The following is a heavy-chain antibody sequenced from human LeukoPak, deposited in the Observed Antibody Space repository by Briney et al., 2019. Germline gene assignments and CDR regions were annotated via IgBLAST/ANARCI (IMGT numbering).Heavy chain of an antibody. J-gene: IGHJ4*02. CDR1: GGSFSGYY. CDR2: INHSGST. Sequence: PSETLSLTCAVYGGSFSGYYWSWIRQPPGKGLEWIGEINHSGSTNYNPSLKSRVTISVDTSKNQFSLKLSPVTAADTAVYYCARGWRSITIFGVVMGAGFDYWGQGTLVTVSS. D-gene: IGHD3-3*01. CDR3: ARGWRSITIFGVVMGAGFDY. V-gene: IGHV4-34*01.